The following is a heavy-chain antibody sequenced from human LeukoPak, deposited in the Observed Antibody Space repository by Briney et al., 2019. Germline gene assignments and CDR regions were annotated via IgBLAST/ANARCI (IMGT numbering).Heavy chain of an antibody. V-gene: IGHV1-46*01. Sequence: ASVKVSCKASGYTFTSYYMHWVRQAPGQGLEWMGIINPSGGSTNYAQKLQGRVTMTTDTSTSTAYMELRSLRSDDTAVYYCARVGVVVTANFDYWGQGTLVTVSS. CDR1: GYTFTSYY. J-gene: IGHJ4*02. D-gene: IGHD2-21*02. CDR3: ARVGVVVTANFDY. CDR2: INPSGGST.